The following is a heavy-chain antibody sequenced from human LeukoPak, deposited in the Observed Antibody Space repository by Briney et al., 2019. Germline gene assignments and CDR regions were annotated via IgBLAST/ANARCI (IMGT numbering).Heavy chain of an antibody. D-gene: IGHD2-21*01. J-gene: IGHJ4*02. CDR1: GFTFSNYA. CDR3: AKTTWSWVELWCFDY. V-gene: IGHV3-23*01. Sequence: PGGSLRLSCAASGFTFSNYAMGWVRQAPGKGLEWVSGINFSGGSTYYADSVKGRFTISRDNSKNTLYLEMQSLRAIDTAVYYCAKTTWSWVELWCFDYWGQGTLVTVSS. CDR2: INFSGGST.